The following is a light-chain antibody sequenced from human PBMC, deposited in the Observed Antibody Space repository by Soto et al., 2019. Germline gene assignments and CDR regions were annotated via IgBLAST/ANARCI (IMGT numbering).Light chain of an antibody. CDR2: DVS. V-gene: IGLV2-14*01. J-gene: IGLJ3*02. CDR1: SSDVGGYNY. CDR3: SSYTSSSTPV. Sequence: QSALTQHASVSGSPGQSITISCTGTSSDVGGYNYVSWYQQHPGKAPKLMIYDVSNRPSGFSNRFSGSKSGNTASLTISGLQAEDEADYYCSSYTSSSTPVFGGGTKLTVL.